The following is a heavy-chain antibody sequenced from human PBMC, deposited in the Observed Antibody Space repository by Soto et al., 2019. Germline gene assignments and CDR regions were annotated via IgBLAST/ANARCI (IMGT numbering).Heavy chain of an antibody. CDR1: GGSFSGYS. CDR3: ASRTTGGSQTFYNSFFDP. J-gene: IGHJ5*02. D-gene: IGHD3-10*01. CDR2: IDHSGTT. V-gene: IGHV4-34*01. Sequence: SETLSLTCAVYGGSFSGYSWTWIRQPPGRGLEWIGEIDHSGTTNYNPSLKSRVTFSVDTSKNQFSLKVNSVTAADTVVYYCASRTTGGSQTFYNSFFDPWGQGTLVTVSS.